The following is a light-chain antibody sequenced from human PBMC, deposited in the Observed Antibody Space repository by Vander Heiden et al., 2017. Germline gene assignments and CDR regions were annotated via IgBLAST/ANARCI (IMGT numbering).Light chain of an antibody. CDR2: DAS. J-gene: IGKJ4*02. CDR1: QSISSW. Sequence: DIQMTQSPSTLSASVGDRVTITCRASQSISSWLAWYQQKPGKAPKLLIYDASSLESAVPSTFSGRGSATEFTLSIISLLPDDFATYYCHQDKSYGSRFGEGTKVEIK. CDR3: HQDKSYGSR. V-gene: IGKV1-5*01.